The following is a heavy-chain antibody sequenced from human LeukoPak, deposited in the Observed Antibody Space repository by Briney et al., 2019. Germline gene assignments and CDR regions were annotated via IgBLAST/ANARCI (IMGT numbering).Heavy chain of an antibody. Sequence: APVKVSCMASGYTFQFFGINWVRQAPGQGLEWMGWISAHNGETNYTQNLQGRVTMTTDTYTSTAYMELRNLRSDDTAVYYCARDFSAGRPFRFDYWGQGTPVIVSS. CDR1: GYTFQFFG. D-gene: IGHD6-6*01. V-gene: IGHV1-18*01. CDR2: ISAHNGET. CDR3: ARDFSAGRPFRFDY. J-gene: IGHJ4*02.